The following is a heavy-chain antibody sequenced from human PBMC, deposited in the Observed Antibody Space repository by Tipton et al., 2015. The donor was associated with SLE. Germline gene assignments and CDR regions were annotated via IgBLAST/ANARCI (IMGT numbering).Heavy chain of an antibody. CDR3: ARPSELEGGAFDI. J-gene: IGHJ3*02. CDR1: GGSISSSSYY. V-gene: IGHV4-39*07. Sequence: TLSLTCTVSGGSISSSSYYWGWIRQPPGKGLEWIGSIYYSGSTYYNPSLKSRVTISVDTSKNQFSLKLSSVTAADTAVYYCARPSELEGGAFDIWGQGTMVTVSS. CDR2: IYYSGST. D-gene: IGHD1-1*01.